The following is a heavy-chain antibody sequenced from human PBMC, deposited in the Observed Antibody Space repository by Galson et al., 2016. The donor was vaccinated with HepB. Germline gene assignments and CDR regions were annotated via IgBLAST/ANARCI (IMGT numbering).Heavy chain of an antibody. CDR2: IYSDDST. Sequence: SLRLSCAASGFTVSTHYMSWVRQAPGKGLEWVSVIYSDDSTYYADSVKGRFTISRDNSKNTVYLQLNSLRVEDTAVYYCARDSPLPAAFDYWGQGTLVTVTS. V-gene: IGHV3-66*01. CDR1: GFTVSTHY. J-gene: IGHJ4*02. D-gene: IGHD2-2*01. CDR3: ARDSPLPAAFDY.